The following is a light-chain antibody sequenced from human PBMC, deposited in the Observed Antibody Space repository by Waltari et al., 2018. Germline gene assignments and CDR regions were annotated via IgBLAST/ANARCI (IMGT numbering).Light chain of an antibody. CDR1: QGIVNY. CDR2: GAS. CDR3: QKSKRAPFT. V-gene: IGKV1-27*01. J-gene: IGKJ2*01. Sequence: DIQMTQSPSSLSASVGDRITITCRASQGIVNYLAWYQQKPGKVPKLLISGASALQSGVPSRFSGSGSGTDFTLTISSLQPEDVGTYYCQKSKRAPFTFGQGTKLEI.